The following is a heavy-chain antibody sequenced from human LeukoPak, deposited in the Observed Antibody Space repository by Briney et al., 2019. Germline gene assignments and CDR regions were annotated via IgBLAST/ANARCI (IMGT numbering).Heavy chain of an antibody. V-gene: IGHV4-59*08. CDR3: ARSSGYTYGSDS. D-gene: IGHD5-18*01. J-gene: IGHJ4*02. CDR2: IYFSGSI. Sequence: SETLSLTCSVSGVSISSYYWSWIRQPPGRGLEWVGYIYFSGSINYNPSLKSRVTIAADTSKNQLSLKLISVTAADTAVYYCARSSGYTYGSDSWGQGTLVTVSS. CDR1: GVSISSYY.